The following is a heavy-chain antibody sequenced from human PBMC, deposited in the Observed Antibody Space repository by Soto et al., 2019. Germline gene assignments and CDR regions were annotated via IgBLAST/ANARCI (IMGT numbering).Heavy chain of an antibody. V-gene: IGHV1-46*01. D-gene: IGHD1-26*01. J-gene: IGHJ6*02. CDR2: INPSGGST. Sequence: GASVKVSCKASGYTFTSYYMHWVRQAPGQGLEWMGIINPSGGSTSYAQKFQGRVTMTRDTSKSTLYLQMNSLRAEDTAVYYCGKGRSYYYYYGVDVWGQGTTVTVSS. CDR1: GYTFTSYY. CDR3: GKGRSYYYYYGVDV.